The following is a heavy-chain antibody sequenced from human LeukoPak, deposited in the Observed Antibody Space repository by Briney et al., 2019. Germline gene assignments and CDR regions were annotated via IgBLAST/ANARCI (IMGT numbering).Heavy chain of an antibody. Sequence: GASVKVSCKASGGTFSSYAISWVRQAPGQGLEWMGGIIPTFGTANYAQKFQGRVTITADESTSTAYMELSSLRSEDTAVYYCARDRRAYCSGGSCYSPLDYWGQGTLVTVSS. CDR2: IIPTFGTA. CDR1: GGTFSSYA. D-gene: IGHD2-15*01. J-gene: IGHJ4*02. CDR3: ARDRRAYCSGGSCYSPLDY. V-gene: IGHV1-69*13.